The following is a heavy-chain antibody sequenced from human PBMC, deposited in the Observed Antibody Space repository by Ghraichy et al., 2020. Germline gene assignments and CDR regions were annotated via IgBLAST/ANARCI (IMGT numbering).Heavy chain of an antibody. CDR3: ARGTSIAARLPGMDV. CDR1: GFTFSSYS. CDR2: ISSSSSTI. Sequence: GGSLRLSCAASGFTFSSYSMNWVRQAPGKGLKWVSYISSSSSTIYYADSVKGRFTISRDNAKNSLYLQMNSLRDEDTAVYYCARGTSIAARLPGMDVWGQGTTVTVSS. D-gene: IGHD6-6*01. V-gene: IGHV3-48*02. J-gene: IGHJ6*02.